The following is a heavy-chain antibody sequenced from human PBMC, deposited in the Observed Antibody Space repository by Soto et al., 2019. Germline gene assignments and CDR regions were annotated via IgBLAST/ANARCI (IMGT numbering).Heavy chain of an antibody. V-gene: IGHV4-61*01. CDR2: IYYSGST. CDR3: ARLATVTTNWYFDL. J-gene: IGHJ2*01. CDR1: GGSVSSGSYY. Sequence: QVQLQESGPGLVKPSETLSLTCTVSGGSVSSGSYYWSWIRQPPGKGLEWIGYIYYSGSTNYNPYLKSRVTISVDTSKNQFSLKLSSVTAADTAVYYCARLATVTTNWYFDLWGRGTLVTVSS. D-gene: IGHD4-17*01.